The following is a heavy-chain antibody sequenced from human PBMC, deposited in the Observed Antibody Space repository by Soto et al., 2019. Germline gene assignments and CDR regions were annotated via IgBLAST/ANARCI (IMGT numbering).Heavy chain of an antibody. V-gene: IGHV4-4*02. CDR2: IHHNGNT. CDR1: GDSISSLNW. J-gene: IGHJ4*02. Sequence: QVQLQESGPGLVKPSGTLSLTFTVSGDSISSLNWWSWVRQPPGKGLEWLGQIHHNGNTDYNASLKSRVTISIDKSKNQFSLNLNSVTVADTAVYYCVRVPNYWGQGTLVPVSS. CDR3: VRVPNY.